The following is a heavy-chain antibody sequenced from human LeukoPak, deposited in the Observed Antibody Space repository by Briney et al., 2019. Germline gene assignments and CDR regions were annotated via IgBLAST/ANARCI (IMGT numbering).Heavy chain of an antibody. CDR3: TRSRGYCSDGTCYDFDY. CDR1: GYRFSNYW. V-gene: IGHV5-51*01. D-gene: IGHD2-15*01. J-gene: IGHJ4*02. CDR2: IYPGDSNT. Sequence: GESLKISCKGSGYRFSNYWIGWVRQMPGKGLEWMGIIYPGDSNTRHSPSFQGQVTISADKSITTAYLQGGSLKASDTAMYYCTRSRGYCSDGTCYDFDYWGQGTLVTVSS.